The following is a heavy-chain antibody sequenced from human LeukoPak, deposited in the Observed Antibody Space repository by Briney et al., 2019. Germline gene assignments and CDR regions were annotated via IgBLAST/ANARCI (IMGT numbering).Heavy chain of an antibody. D-gene: IGHD1-26*01. Sequence: SSQTLSLTCAVSGGSITTGGYSWSWIRQPPGKGLEWIGYIYHSGTAYYNPSLKSRVTISLDTSKNQFSLKLSSVTAADTAVYYCARKGSGTYSPFDYWGQGTLVTVSS. CDR1: GGSITTGGYS. CDR2: IYHSGTA. CDR3: ARKGSGTYSPFDY. V-gene: IGHV4-30-2*02. J-gene: IGHJ4*02.